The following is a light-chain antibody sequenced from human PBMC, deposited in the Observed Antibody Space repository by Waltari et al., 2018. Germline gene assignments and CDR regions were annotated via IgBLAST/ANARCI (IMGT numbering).Light chain of an antibody. J-gene: IGLJ2*01. CDR3: YSYAGNNNVV. CDR2: EVN. CDR1: SGDVGGYTY. V-gene: IGLV2-8*01. Sequence: QSALTQPPSASGSPGQSVTISCTGTSGDVGGYTYVSWYQHHPGKAPKLMIYEVNKRPAGVPYRFSGSNSCNTSSLTFSGLQADDEADYYCYSYAGNNNVVFGGGTKLTVL.